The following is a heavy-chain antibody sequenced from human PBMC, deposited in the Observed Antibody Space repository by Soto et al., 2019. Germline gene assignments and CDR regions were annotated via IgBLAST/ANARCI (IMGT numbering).Heavy chain of an antibody. V-gene: IGHV3-23*01. CDR1: GFTFSSYA. CDR3: AKVDSSSWYPGLGWFDP. D-gene: IGHD6-13*01. J-gene: IGHJ5*02. Sequence: GGSLRLSCAASGFTFSSYAMSWVRQAPGKGLEWVSAISGSGGSTYYADSVKGRFTISRDNSKNTLYLQMNSLRAEDTAVYYCAKVDSSSWYPGLGWFDPWGQGTLVTVSS. CDR2: ISGSGGST.